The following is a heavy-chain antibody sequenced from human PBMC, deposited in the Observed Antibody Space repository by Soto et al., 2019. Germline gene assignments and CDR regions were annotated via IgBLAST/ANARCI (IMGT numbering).Heavy chain of an antibody. D-gene: IGHD1-26*01. CDR3: ARLVGATKEENDYYYYGMDV. J-gene: IGHJ6*02. Sequence: SGTLSLTCTVSGGSISSYYWSWIRQPAGKGLEWIGRIYTSGSTNYNPSLKSRVTMSVDTSKNQFSLKLSSVTAADTAGYYCARLVGATKEENDYYYYGMDVWDQGTTVTVSS. CDR2: IYTSGST. CDR1: GGSISSYY. V-gene: IGHV4-4*07.